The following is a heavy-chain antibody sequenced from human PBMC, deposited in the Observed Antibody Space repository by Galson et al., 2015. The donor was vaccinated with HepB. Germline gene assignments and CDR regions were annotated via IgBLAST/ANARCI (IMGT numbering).Heavy chain of an antibody. CDR3: AYGSGSYFLDN. V-gene: IGHV3-30*14. J-gene: IGHJ4*02. D-gene: IGHD3-10*01. CDR2: ISYDGGTT. Sequence: GKGLEWMAVISYDGGTTFHADSVKGRFTISRDNSGKTLYLQMNSLRSDDTAIYYCAYGSGSYFLDNWGQGTLVTVSS.